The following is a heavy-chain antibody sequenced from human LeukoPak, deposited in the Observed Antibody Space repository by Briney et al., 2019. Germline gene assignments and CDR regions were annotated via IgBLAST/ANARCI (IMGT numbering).Heavy chain of an antibody. CDR3: ASTYYYDSSGSFSHR. CDR1: GGTFSSYA. Sequence: ASVKVSCKASGGTFSSYAISWVRQAPGQGLEWMGRIIPIFGTANYAQKFQGRVTITTDESTSTAYMELSSLRSEDTAVYYCASTYYYDSSGSFSHRWGQGTLVTVSS. D-gene: IGHD3-22*01. CDR2: IIPIFGTA. J-gene: IGHJ4*02. V-gene: IGHV1-69*05.